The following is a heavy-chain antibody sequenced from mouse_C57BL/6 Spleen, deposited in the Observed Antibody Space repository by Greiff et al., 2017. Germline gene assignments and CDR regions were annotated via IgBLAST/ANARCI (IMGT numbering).Heavy chain of an antibody. CDR3: AREGGGDFDY. D-gene: IGHD1-1*02. V-gene: IGHV1-52*01. CDR1: GYTFTSYW. CDR2: IDPSDSET. Sequence: VQLQQPGAELVRPGSSVKLSCKASGYTFTSYWMHWVKQRPIQGLEWIGNIDPSDSETHYNQKFKDKATLTVDKSSSTAYMQLSSLTSEGSAVYYCAREGGGDFDYWGQGTTLTVSS. J-gene: IGHJ2*01.